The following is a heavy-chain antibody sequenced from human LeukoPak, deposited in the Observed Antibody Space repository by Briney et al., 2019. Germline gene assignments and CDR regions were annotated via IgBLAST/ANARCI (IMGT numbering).Heavy chain of an antibody. J-gene: IGHJ5*02. Sequence: ASVKVSCKASGYTFTDYYIHWVRQAPGQGLEWMGRINCKGGGTNYGQNFQGRVTMTRDTSISTAYMELSRLRSDDTAVYYCARGPIATEGPRRPNYFDPWGQGTLVTVSS. CDR1: GYTFTDYY. CDR3: ARGPIATEGPRRPNYFDP. CDR2: INCKGGGT. V-gene: IGHV1-2*06. D-gene: IGHD4/OR15-4a*01.